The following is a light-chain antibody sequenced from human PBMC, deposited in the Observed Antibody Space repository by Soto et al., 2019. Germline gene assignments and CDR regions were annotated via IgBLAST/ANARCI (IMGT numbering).Light chain of an antibody. CDR3: QQSFRTPLT. V-gene: IGKV1-39*01. CDR1: QSINIY. Sequence: DIQKTQSPSSLSASVGDRVTITCRASQSINIYVNWYQQKPGKAPKLLIYAASSLQSGVPSRFRGGGAGTEFTLTINSRQPEDVATDYCQQSFRTPLTCGGGTKVEI. J-gene: IGKJ4*02. CDR2: AAS.